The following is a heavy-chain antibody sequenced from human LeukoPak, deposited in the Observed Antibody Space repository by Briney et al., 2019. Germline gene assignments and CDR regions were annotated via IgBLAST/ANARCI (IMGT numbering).Heavy chain of an antibody. CDR3: ATQLGTIDY. Sequence: ASVKVSCKVSGYTLTELSMHWVRQAPGQGLEWMGWISAYNGNTNYAQKLQGRVTMTTDTSTSTAYMELRSLRSDDTAVYYCATQLGTIDYWGQGTLVTVSS. CDR2: ISAYNGNT. J-gene: IGHJ4*02. CDR1: GYTLTELS. V-gene: IGHV1-18*01. D-gene: IGHD7-27*01.